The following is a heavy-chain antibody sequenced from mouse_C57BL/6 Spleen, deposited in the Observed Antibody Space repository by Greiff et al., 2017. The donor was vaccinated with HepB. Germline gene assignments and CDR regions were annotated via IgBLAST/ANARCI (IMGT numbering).Heavy chain of an antibody. Sequence: EVQLQESGEGLVKPGGSLKLSCAASGFTFSSYAMSWVRQTPEKRLEWVAYISSGGDYIYYADTVKGRFTISRDNARNTLYLQMSSLKSEDTAMYYCTRDTELTGTRYWYFDVWGTGTTVTVSS. J-gene: IGHJ1*03. CDR1: GFTFSSYA. V-gene: IGHV5-9-1*02. D-gene: IGHD4-1*01. CDR3: TRDTELTGTRYWYFDV. CDR2: ISSGGDYI.